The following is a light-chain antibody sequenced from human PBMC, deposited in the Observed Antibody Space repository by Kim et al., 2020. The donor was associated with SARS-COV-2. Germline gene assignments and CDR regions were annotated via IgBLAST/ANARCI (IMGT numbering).Light chain of an antibody. CDR3: QQYDNLPIT. J-gene: IGKJ5*01. V-gene: IGKV1-33*01. Sequence: DIQMTQSPSSLSASVGDRVTITCQASQDISTYLNWYQQKPGKAPQLLIYDASNLETGVPSRFSGSGSGTDFTFTISSLQPEDIATYYCQQYDNLPITFGQGTRLEIK. CDR2: DAS. CDR1: QDISTY.